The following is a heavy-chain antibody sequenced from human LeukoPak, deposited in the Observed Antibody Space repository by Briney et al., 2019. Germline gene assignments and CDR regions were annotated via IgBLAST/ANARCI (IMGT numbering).Heavy chain of an antibody. V-gene: IGHV3-7*01. CDR3: AREGPGEYFDY. J-gene: IGHJ4*02. D-gene: IGHD3-10*01. CDR2: INQDGSEK. Sequence: GGSLRLSCAASGFTFSSYWMNWVRRAPGKGLEWVANINQDGSEKYYVDSVKGRFTVSRDNGKNSLYLQLHSLRAEDTAVYYCAREGPGEYFDYWGQGTLVTVSS. CDR1: GFTFSSYW.